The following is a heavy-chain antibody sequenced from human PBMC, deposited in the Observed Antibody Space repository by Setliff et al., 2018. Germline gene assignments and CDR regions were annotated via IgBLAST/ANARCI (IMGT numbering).Heavy chain of an antibody. Sequence: SETLSLTCTGSGGSISSSSYFWGWIRQPPGKGLEWIGSIYYSGSTYYNPSLKSRVTISVDTSKNQFSLKLSSVTAADTAVYYCARTRGSSGWLNWFDPWGQGTLVTVSS. CDR1: GGSISSSSYF. J-gene: IGHJ5*02. D-gene: IGHD6-19*01. CDR3: ARTRGSSGWLNWFDP. V-gene: IGHV4-39*07. CDR2: IYYSGST.